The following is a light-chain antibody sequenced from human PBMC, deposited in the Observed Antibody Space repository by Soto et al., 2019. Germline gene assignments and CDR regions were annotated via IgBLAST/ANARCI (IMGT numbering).Light chain of an antibody. CDR2: YIS. CDR1: QSAGNF. V-gene: IGKV3D-15*01. CDR3: QQYGSSPAT. J-gene: IGKJ5*01. Sequence: EIVMTQSPATLSVSPGETASLSCRASQSAGNFLAWYQQKPGQAPRLLIYYISTRATGIPARFSGSGSGTEFTLTISRLEPEDFAVYYCQQYGSSPATFGQGTRLEIK.